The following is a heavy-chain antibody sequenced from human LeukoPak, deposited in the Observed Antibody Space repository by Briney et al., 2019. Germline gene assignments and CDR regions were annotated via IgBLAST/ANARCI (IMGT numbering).Heavy chain of an antibody. V-gene: IGHV3-23*01. J-gene: IGHJ4*02. CDR3: AKVASYDVLTGYPDY. D-gene: IGHD3-9*01. CDR2: ISGSGGST. Sequence: SGGSLRLSCAASRFTFSSYAMSWVRQAPGKGLEWVSTISGSGGSTYYADSVKGRFTISRDNSKNTLYLQMNSLRAEDTAVYYCAKVASYDVLTGYPDYWGQGTLVTVSS. CDR1: RFTFSSYA.